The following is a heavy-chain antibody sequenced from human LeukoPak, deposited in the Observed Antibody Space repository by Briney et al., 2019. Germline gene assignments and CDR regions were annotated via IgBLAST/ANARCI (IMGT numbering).Heavy chain of an antibody. CDR2: ICYSGST. Sequence: PSETLSLTCTVSGGSISSSRYYWGWIRQPPGKGLEWIGSICYSGSTYYNPSLKSRVTISVDTSKNQFSLKLSSVTAADTAVYYCARHGSRGWELRPNWFDPWGQGTLVTVSS. CDR1: GGSISSSRYY. CDR3: ARHGSRGWELRPNWFDP. D-gene: IGHD1-26*01. J-gene: IGHJ5*02. V-gene: IGHV4-39*01.